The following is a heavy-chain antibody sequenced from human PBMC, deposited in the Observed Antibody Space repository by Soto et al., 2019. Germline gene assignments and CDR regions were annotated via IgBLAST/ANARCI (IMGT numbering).Heavy chain of an antibody. J-gene: IGHJ6*03. CDR1: GFTFSSYW. Sequence: EVQLVESGGGLVQPGGSLRLSCAASGFTFSSYWMSWFRQAPGKGLEWVANIKQDGSEKYYVDSVKGRFTISRDNAKNSLYLQMNSLIAEDTAVYYCAREEVTASYYYYYMDVWGKGTTVTVSS. CDR2: IKQDGSEK. D-gene: IGHD5-18*01. V-gene: IGHV3-7*01. CDR3: AREEVTASYYYYYMDV.